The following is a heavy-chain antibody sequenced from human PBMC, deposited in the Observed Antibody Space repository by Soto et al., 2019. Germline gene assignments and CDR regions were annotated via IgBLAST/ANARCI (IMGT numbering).Heavy chain of an antibody. Sequence: QVQLVESGGGVVQPGRSLRLSCAASGFTFSSYAMHWVRQAPGKGLEWVAVISYDGSNKYYADSVKGRFTISRDNSKNPLYLQMNSLRAEDTAVYYCARQITAGTAGFDPWGQGTLVTVSS. CDR3: ARQITAGTAGFDP. CDR1: GFTFSSYA. J-gene: IGHJ5*02. D-gene: IGHD6-19*01. V-gene: IGHV3-30-3*01. CDR2: ISYDGSNK.